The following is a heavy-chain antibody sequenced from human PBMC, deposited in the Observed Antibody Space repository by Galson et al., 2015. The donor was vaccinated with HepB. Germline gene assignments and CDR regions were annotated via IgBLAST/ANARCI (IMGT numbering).Heavy chain of an antibody. CDR2: ISYDGGNK. J-gene: IGHJ4*02. Sequence: LRLSCAASGFTFSSYAMYWVRQAPGKGLEWVAVISYDGGNKYYAVSVKGRFTISRDDSKDTLYLQMNTLRDEDTAVYYCARGGLRAVAGAKGDYWGQGTLVIVSS. CDR1: GFTFSSYA. V-gene: IGHV3-30-3*01. CDR3: ARGGLRAVAGAKGDY. D-gene: IGHD6-19*01.